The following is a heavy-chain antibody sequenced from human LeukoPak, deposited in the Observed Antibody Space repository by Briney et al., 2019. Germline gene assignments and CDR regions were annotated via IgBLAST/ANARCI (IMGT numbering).Heavy chain of an antibody. V-gene: IGHV4-34*01. D-gene: IGHD5-12*01. Sequence: SETLSLTCAVYGGSFSGYYWSWIRQPPGKGLEWIGEINHSGSTNYNPSLKSRVTISVDTSKNQLSLKLSSVTAADTAVYCCAREGYAGDDAFDIWGQGTMVTVSS. CDR1: GGSFSGYY. J-gene: IGHJ3*02. CDR2: INHSGST. CDR3: AREGYAGDDAFDI.